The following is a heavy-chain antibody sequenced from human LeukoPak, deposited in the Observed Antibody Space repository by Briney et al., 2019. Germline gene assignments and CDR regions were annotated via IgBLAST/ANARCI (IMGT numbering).Heavy chain of an antibody. CDR2: ISGSSSNI. D-gene: IGHD4-17*01. V-gene: IGHV3-21*01. Sequence: GGSLRLSCAASGFTFSSYNMNWVRQAPGKGLEWVSSISGSSSNIYYADSVKGRFTISRDNAKNSLCLQMNSLRVEDTAVYSCARESDGDYYFDYWGQGTLVTVSS. CDR1: GFTFSSYN. J-gene: IGHJ4*02. CDR3: ARESDGDYYFDY.